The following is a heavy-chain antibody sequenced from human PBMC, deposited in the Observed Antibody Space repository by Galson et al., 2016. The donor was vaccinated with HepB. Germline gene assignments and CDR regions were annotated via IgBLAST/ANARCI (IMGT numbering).Heavy chain of an antibody. Sequence: SLRLSCAASAFTFNSYWMSWVRQAPGKGLEWVAYIKEDGSEKYHVDSVKGRFTISGDNAKNSLYLRMNSLRADDTAVYYCARDPMRFAFDLWGQGTMVTVSS. CDR3: ARDPMRFAFDL. J-gene: IGHJ3*01. V-gene: IGHV3-7*01. CDR1: AFTFNSYW. CDR2: IKEDGSEK.